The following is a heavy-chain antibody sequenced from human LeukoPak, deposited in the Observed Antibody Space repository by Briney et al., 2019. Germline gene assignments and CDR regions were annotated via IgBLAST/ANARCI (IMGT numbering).Heavy chain of an antibody. Sequence: ASVKVSCKASGYTFTSYGISWVRQAPGQGLEWMGWISAYNGNTNYAQKLQGRVTMTTDTSTSTAYMELRSLRSDDTAVYYCARDVRCSSTSCYILHYYGMDVWGQGTTVTVSS. J-gene: IGHJ6*02. V-gene: IGHV1-18*01. CDR1: GYTFTSYG. CDR2: ISAYNGNT. D-gene: IGHD2-2*02. CDR3: ARDVRCSSTSCYILHYYGMDV.